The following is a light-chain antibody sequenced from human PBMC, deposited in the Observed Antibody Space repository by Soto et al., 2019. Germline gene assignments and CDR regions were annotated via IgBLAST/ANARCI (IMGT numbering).Light chain of an antibody. CDR2: SNN. V-gene: IGLV1-44*01. CDR3: AAWDDSLNYV. J-gene: IGLJ1*01. CDR1: SSNIGSNT. Sequence: QSALTQPPSASGTPGQRVTISCSGSSSNIGSNTVNWYQQLPGTAPKLLIYSNNQRPSGVPDRFPGSKSGTSASLAISGLQSEDEADYYCAAWDDSLNYVFGTGTKVTVL.